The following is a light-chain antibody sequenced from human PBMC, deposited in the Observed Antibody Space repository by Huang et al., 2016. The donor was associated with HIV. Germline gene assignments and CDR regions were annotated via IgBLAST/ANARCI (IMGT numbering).Light chain of an antibody. CDR1: HDINTY. Sequence: QLTQSPSSLSASIGDRVTIAGRASHDINTYVAWYQQKPGRAPKLLIYDASTLQTGVPSRFRGFGSGTAFSLTITSLQPDDFAVYYCQQLSAYPLSFGPGTTVD. V-gene: IGKV1-9*01. J-gene: IGKJ3*01. CDR2: DAS. CDR3: QQLSAYPLS.